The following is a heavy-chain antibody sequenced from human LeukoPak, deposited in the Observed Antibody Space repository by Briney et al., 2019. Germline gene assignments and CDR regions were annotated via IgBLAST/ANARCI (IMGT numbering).Heavy chain of an antibody. J-gene: IGHJ4*02. CDR1: GGSFSGYY. CDR2: INHSGST. CDR3: ARQGY. V-gene: IGHV4-34*01. Sequence: PSETLSLTCAVYGGSFSGYYWSWIRQPPGKGLEWIGEINHSGSTNYNPPLKSRVTISVDTSKNQFSLKPSSVTAADTAVYYCARQGYWGQGTLVTVSS.